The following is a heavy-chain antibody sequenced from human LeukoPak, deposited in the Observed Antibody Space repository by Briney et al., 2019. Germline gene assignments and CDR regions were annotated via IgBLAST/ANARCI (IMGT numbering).Heavy chain of an antibody. CDR3: ARGPEWELLLGWRDHETRFDY. V-gene: IGHV1-18*01. D-gene: IGHD1-26*01. CDR1: GYTFTSYR. Sequence: GASVKVSCKASGYTFTSYRISWVRQAPGQGLEWMGWISAYNGNTNYAQKLQGRVTMTTDTSTSTAYMELRRLRSDDTAVYYCARGPEWELLLGWRDHETRFDYWGQGTLVTVSS. J-gene: IGHJ4*02. CDR2: ISAYNGNT.